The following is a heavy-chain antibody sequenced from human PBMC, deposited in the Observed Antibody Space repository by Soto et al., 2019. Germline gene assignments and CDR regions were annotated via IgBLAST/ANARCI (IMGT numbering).Heavy chain of an antibody. J-gene: IGHJ4*02. CDR1: GFTFGDYA. Sequence: GGSLRLSCTASGFTFGDYAMSWFRQAPGKGLEWVGFIRSKAYGGTTEYAASVKGRFTISRDDSKSIAYLQMNSLKTEDTAVYYCTIALVVVVAATPDYWGQGTLVTVSS. CDR2: IRSKAYGGTT. V-gene: IGHV3-49*03. CDR3: TIALVVVVAATPDY. D-gene: IGHD2-15*01.